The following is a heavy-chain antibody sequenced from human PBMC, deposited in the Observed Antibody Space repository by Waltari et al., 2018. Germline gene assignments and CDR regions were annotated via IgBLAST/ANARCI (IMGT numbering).Heavy chain of an antibody. V-gene: IGHV4-61*02. D-gene: IGHD3-22*01. CDR2: IYTSGST. J-gene: IGHJ3*02. Sequence: QVQLQESGPGLVKPSQTLSLTCTVSGGSISSGSYYWIWIRQPAGKGLEWIGRIYTSGSTNYNPSLKSQVTISVDTSKNQFSLKLSSVTAADTAVYYCARENYYDSSGYYDYGAFDIWGQGTMVTVSS. CDR1: GGSISSGSYY. CDR3: ARENYYDSSGYYDYGAFDI.